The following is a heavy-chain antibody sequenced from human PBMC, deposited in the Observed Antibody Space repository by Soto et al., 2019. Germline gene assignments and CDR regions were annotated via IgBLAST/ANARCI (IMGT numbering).Heavy chain of an antibody. CDR3: ARDLQYSSSWYGDYYYYGMDV. J-gene: IGHJ6*02. Sequence: QVQLVQSGAEVKKPGSSVKVSCKASGGTFSSYAISWVRQAPGQGLEWMGGIIPIFGTANYAQKFQGRVTITADESTXXAXMAXSSLRSEDTVVYYCARDLQYSSSWYGDYYYYGMDVWGQGTTVTVSS. D-gene: IGHD6-13*01. CDR2: IIPIFGTA. CDR1: GGTFSSYA. V-gene: IGHV1-69*12.